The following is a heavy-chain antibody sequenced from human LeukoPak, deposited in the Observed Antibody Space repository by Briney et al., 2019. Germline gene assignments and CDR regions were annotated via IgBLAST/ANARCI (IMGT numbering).Heavy chain of an antibody. CDR2: INHSGST. CDR3: ARVACGGDCCFDF. CDR1: GGSFNTYY. D-gene: IGHD2-21*02. V-gene: IGHV4-34*01. Sequence: SQTLSLTCSVSGGSFNTYYWSWIRQPPGKGLEWIGEINHSGSTNYNPSLKSRFTISVGTSKKQFSLKLSSVTAADTAVYYCARVACGGDCCFDFWGQGTLVTVSS. J-gene: IGHJ4*02.